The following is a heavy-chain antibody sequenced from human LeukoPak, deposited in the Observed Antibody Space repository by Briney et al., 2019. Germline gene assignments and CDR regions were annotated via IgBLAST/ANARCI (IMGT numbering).Heavy chain of an antibody. V-gene: IGHV3-33*06. CDR3: AKSSVYAAARESAFDI. Sequence: GGSLRLSCAASGFTFSSYGMHWVRQAPGKGLEWVAVIWYDGSNKYYADSVKGRFTISRDNSKNTLYLQMNSLRAEDTAVHYCAKSSVYAAARESAFDIWGQGTMVTVSS. CDR2: IWYDGSNK. CDR1: GFTFSSYG. D-gene: IGHD2-8*01. J-gene: IGHJ3*02.